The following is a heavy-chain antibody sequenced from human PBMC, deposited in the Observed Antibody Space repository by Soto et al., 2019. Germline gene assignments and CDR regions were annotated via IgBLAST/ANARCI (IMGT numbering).Heavy chain of an antibody. V-gene: IGHV4-39*01. CDR3: ARQRTTVVTQAYFDH. CDR1: GESISSSSYY. J-gene: IGHJ4*02. Sequence: GTLSLTCIVSGESISSSSYYWGWIRQPPGKGLEWIGSIYYSGRTYYNPSFKSRVTISIDTSKNQFSLKLSSVTATDTAVYYCARQRTTVVTQAYFDHWGQGALVTVSS. CDR2: IYYSGRT. D-gene: IGHD2-21*02.